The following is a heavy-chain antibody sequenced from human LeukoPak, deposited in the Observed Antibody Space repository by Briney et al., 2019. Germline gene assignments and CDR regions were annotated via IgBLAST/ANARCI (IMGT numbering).Heavy chain of an antibody. V-gene: IGHV3-23*01. CDR2: ISGSGGST. CDR3: AKDQSGRGAFDI. J-gene: IGHJ3*02. CDR1: GFTFSSYA. Sequence: PGGSLRLSCAASGFTFSSYAMSWVRQAPGKGLEWVSAISGSGGSTYYADSVKGRLTISRDNAKNSLYLQMNSLRAEDTALYYCAKDQSGRGAFDIWGQGTMVTVS. D-gene: IGHD3-10*01.